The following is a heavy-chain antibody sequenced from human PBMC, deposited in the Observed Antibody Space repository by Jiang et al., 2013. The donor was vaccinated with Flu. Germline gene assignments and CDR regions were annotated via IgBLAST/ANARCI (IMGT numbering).Heavy chain of an antibody. Sequence: APGQGLEWMGWISAYNGNTNYAQKLQGRVTMTTDTSTSTAYMELRSLRSDDTAVYYCARDRGSRGWWFDPWGQGTLVTVSS. CDR2: ISAYNGNT. V-gene: IGHV1-18*01. CDR3: ARDRGSRGWWFDP. D-gene: IGHD3-10*01. J-gene: IGHJ5*02.